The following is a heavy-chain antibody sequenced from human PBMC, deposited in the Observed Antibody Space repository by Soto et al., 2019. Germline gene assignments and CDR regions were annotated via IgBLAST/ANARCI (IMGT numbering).Heavy chain of an antibody. J-gene: IGHJ5*02. CDR1: GFTFSSYG. D-gene: IGHD1-26*01. CDR2: IWYDGSNK. V-gene: IGHV3-33*01. CDR3: ARDSYEWGRNWFDP. Sequence: QVQLVESGGGVVQPGRSLRLSCAASGFTFSSYGMHWVRQAPGKGLEWVAVIWYDGSNKYYADSVKGRFTISRDNSKNTLYLQMNSLRAEDTAVYYCARDSYEWGRNWFDPWGQGTLVTVSS.